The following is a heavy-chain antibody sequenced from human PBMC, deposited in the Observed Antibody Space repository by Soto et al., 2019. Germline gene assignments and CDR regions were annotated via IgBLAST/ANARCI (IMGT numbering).Heavy chain of an antibody. Sequence: PSETLSLTCAVSGGSISSGCYSWSWIRQPPGKGLGWIGYIYHSGGTYYNPSLKSRVTISVDRSKNHFSLKLSSVTAADTAIYYCARVGGSGWIFDSSGQGFLVIVSS. D-gene: IGHD6-19*01. CDR3: ARVGGSGWIFDS. CDR1: GGSISSGCYS. V-gene: IGHV4-30-2*01. J-gene: IGHJ4*02. CDR2: IYHSGGT.